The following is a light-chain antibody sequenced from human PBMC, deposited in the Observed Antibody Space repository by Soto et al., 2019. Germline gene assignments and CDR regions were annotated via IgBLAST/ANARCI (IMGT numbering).Light chain of an antibody. V-gene: IGKV3-15*01. J-gene: IGKJ4*01. CDR1: QSVNSN. CDR2: GAS. Sequence: EIAMTQSPATLSVSPGERATLACRASQSVNSNLAWYQQKPGQAPRRLIYGASTRATGIPARFSGSGSGTEFTVTISSLQAEDFAVYYCQQYNNWPLTFGGGTKVEIK. CDR3: QQYNNWPLT.